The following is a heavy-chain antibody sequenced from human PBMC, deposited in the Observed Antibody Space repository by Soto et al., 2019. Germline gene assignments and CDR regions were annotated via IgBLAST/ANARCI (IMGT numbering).Heavy chain of an antibody. D-gene: IGHD5-12*01. CDR3: ARVMRRDGYNWGVNYFDY. V-gene: IGHV4-30-4*01. Sequence: SETLSLTCTVSGGSISSGDYYWSWIRQPPGKGLEWIGYIYYSGSTYYNPSLKSRVTISVDTSKNQFSLKLSSVTAADTAVYYCARVMRRDGYNWGVNYFDYWGQGTLVTVSS. CDR1: GGSISSGDYY. CDR2: IYYSGST. J-gene: IGHJ4*02.